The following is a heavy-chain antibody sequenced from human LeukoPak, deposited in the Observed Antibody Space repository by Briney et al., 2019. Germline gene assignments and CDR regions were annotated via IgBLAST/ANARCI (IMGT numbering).Heavy chain of an antibody. Sequence: EASVKVSCKASGYTFTSYDINWVRQATGQGLEWMGWMNPNSGNTGYEQKFQGRVTMTRNTSISTAYMELSSLRSEDTAVYYCARGRGLIAVRIDAFDIWGQGTMVTVSS. CDR2: MNPNSGNT. CDR3: ARGRGLIAVRIDAFDI. V-gene: IGHV1-8*01. D-gene: IGHD3-10*01. CDR1: GYTFTSYD. J-gene: IGHJ3*02.